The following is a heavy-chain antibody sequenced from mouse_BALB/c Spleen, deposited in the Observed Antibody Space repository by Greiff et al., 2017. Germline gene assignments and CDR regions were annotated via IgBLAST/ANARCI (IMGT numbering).Heavy chain of an antibody. J-gene: IGHJ4*01. Sequence: EVMLVESGGGLVKPGGSLKLSCAASGFTFSSYAMSWVRQTPEKRLEWVASISSGGSTYYPDSVKGRFTISRDNARNILYLQMSSLRSEDTAMYYCARESDGYYAMDDWGQGTSVTVSS. CDR2: ISSGGST. V-gene: IGHV5-6-5*01. CDR1: GFTFSSYA. CDR3: ARESDGYYAMDD.